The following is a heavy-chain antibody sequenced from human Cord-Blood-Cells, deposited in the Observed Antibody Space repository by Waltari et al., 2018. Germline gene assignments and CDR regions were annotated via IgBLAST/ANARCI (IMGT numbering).Heavy chain of an antibody. V-gene: IGHV1-2*06. J-gene: IGHJ3*02. CDR2: INPNSGGT. D-gene: IGHD2-2*01. CDR1: GYTFTGYY. Sequence: QVQLVQSGAEVKKPGASVKVSCKASGYTFTGYYMHWVRKAPGQGLEWMGRINPNSGGTNYAQKFQGRVTMTRDTSISTAYMELSRLRSDDTAVYYCAGCSSTSCYVAFDIWGQGTMVTVSS. CDR3: AGCSSTSCYVAFDI.